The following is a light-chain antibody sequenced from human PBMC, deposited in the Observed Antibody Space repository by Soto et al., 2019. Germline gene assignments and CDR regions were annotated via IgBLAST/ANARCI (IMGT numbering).Light chain of an antibody. Sequence: LMTQSPSTLSASVGERVTITCRASQTIGAFLAWYQLKPGKAPNLLISKASNLQDGVPSRFSGSGSGTEFTLTITSLQPDDFATYYCQHYNSWAFGQGTKVEIK. V-gene: IGKV1-5*03. J-gene: IGKJ1*01. CDR2: KAS. CDR3: QHYNSWA. CDR1: QTIGAF.